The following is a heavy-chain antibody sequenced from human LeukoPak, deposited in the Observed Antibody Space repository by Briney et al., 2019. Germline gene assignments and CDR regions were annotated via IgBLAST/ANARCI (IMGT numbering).Heavy chain of an antibody. CDR3: ANAIHSKAVALPFDY. Sequence: GGSLRLSCAASGFTFSSYSMNWVRQAPGRGLEWVSVIGASDGGTYYAVSVKGRFTISRDNSKNTLYLQMNSLRAEDTAVYYCANAIHSKAVALPFDYWGQGTLVTVSS. J-gene: IGHJ4*02. D-gene: IGHD6-19*01. CDR2: IGASDGGT. V-gene: IGHV3-23*01. CDR1: GFTFSSYS.